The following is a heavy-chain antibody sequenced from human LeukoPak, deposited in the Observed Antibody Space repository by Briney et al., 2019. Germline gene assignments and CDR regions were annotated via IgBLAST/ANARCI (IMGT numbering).Heavy chain of an antibody. CDR3: ARVLQNYYHMDV. J-gene: IGHJ6*03. Sequence: SETLSLTCTASGVSINSHYWSWIRQPPGKGLEWIGFIYDSGSANYKSSLKSRVTMTVDTSENQFSLKLNSVSAADTAVYYCARVLQNYYHMDVWGKGTTVTVSS. D-gene: IGHD3-3*01. V-gene: IGHV4-59*11. CDR2: IYDSGSA. CDR1: GVSINSHY.